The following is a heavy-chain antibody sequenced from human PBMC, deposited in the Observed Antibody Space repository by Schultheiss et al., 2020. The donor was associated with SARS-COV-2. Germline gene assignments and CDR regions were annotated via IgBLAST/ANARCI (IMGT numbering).Heavy chain of an antibody. Sequence: ASVKVSCKVSGYTLTELSMHWVRQAPGKGLEWMGGFDPEDGETIYAQKFQGRVTMTEDTSTDTAYMELSSLRSEDTAVYYCCLTYYDILTGYSPLGYWGQGTLVTVSS. V-gene: IGHV1-24*01. CDR1: GYTLTELS. CDR2: FDPEDGET. J-gene: IGHJ4*02. D-gene: IGHD3-9*01. CDR3: CLTYYDILTGYSPLGY.